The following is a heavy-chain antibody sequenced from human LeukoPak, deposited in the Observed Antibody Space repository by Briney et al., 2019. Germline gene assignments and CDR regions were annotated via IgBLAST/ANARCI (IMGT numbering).Heavy chain of an antibody. CDR3: ARDVIARNYYYYMDV. CDR2: KKEDGSEK. J-gene: IGHJ6*03. D-gene: IGHD2-15*01. Sequence: GGSLRLSCAASGFIFSSYWMSWVRQAPGKGLEWVANKKEDGSEKDYVDSVKGRFTISRDNAKNSLYLQMNSLRAEDTAVYYCARDVIARNYYYYMDVWGKGTTVTVSS. V-gene: IGHV3-7*01. CDR1: GFIFSSYW.